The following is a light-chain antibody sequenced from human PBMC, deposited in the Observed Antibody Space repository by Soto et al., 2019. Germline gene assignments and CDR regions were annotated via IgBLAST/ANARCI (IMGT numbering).Light chain of an antibody. CDR1: NSNIGNNY. CDR3: GTWDSSLSAGV. Sequence: QAVVTQPPSVSAAPGQTVTISCSGSNSNIGNNYVSWYQQLPGTAPKLLIYENNRRPSGIPDRFSGSKSGTSATLGITGLQTGDEADYYCGTWDSSLSAGVFGGGTKVTVL. V-gene: IGLV1-51*02. J-gene: IGLJ3*02. CDR2: ENN.